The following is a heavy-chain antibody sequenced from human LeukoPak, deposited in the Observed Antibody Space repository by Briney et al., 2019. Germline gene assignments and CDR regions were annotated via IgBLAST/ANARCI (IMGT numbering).Heavy chain of an antibody. CDR3: ARDQIAVTGAGYFDL. CDR1: GFTVSSNY. V-gene: IGHV3-66*01. D-gene: IGHD6-19*01. CDR2: MYSAGTP. Sequence: GGSLRLSCAASGFTVSSNYMSWVRQAPGKGLEWVSVMYSAGTPYYADSVKGRFTISRDKSGNTMYLQMNSLKIEDTAVYYCARDQIAVTGAGYFDLWGRGTLVAVSS. J-gene: IGHJ2*01.